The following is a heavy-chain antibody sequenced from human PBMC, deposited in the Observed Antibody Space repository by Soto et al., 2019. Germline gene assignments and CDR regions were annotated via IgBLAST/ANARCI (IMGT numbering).Heavy chain of an antibody. CDR3: EKFIVHTITEAGRDY. V-gene: IGHV3-23*01. J-gene: IGHJ4*02. Sequence: RSLLLPCTASGFSFSSYAMSWVRQAPGKGLEWVSAISGSGGSTYYADSVKGRFTISRDNSKNTLYLQMNSLRAEDTAVYYCEKFIVHTITEAGRDYWGQGTLVTVSS. CDR2: ISGSGGST. D-gene: IGHD2-8*01. CDR1: GFSFSSYA.